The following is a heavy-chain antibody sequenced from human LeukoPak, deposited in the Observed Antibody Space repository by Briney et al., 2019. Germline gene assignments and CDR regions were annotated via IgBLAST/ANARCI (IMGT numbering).Heavy chain of an antibody. CDR1: GFTFSSYS. D-gene: IGHD3-3*01. Sequence: GGPLRLSCAASGFTFSSYSMNWVRQAPGKGLEWVSSISSSSSYIYYADSVKGRFTISRDNAKNSLYLQMNSLRAEDTAVYYCHTQYYDFWSGYEGVDYYYGMDVWGQGTTVTVSS. J-gene: IGHJ6*02. CDR3: HTQYYDFWSGYEGVDYYYGMDV. CDR2: ISSSSSYI. V-gene: IGHV3-21*01.